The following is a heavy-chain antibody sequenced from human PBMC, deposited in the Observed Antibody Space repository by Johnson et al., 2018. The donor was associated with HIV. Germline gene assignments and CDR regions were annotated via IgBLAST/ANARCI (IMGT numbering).Heavy chain of an antibody. D-gene: IGHD2-8*02. J-gene: IGHJ3*02. V-gene: IGHV3-66*01. Sequence: VQLVESGGGLVQPGGSLRLSCAASGFTVSSNYMSWVRQAPGKGLEWVSVIYSGGSTGYADSVQGRFTISRDNAKNSLYLQMNSLRAEDTALYYCARDLAYGDIVLVSAFDIWGQGTMVTVSS. CDR3: ARDLAYGDIVLVSAFDI. CDR2: IYSGGST. CDR1: GFTVSSNY.